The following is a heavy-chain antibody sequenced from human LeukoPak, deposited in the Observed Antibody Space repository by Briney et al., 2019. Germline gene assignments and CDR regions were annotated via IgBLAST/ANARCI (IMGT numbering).Heavy chain of an antibody. Sequence: PGGTLTLSCTASGFTINDNYMSWVRQAPGKGPEWISYIENSGSTIFYAAPMKGRFTTSSATNKKLVLLEMTVMDVEAAVEYFCATSSDFCRNCTIHHWGQGILVTVSS. V-gene: IGHV3-11*04. J-gene: IGHJ1*01. CDR3: ATSSDFCRNCTIHH. CDR1: GFTINDNY. D-gene: IGHD3-3*01. CDR2: IENSGSTI.